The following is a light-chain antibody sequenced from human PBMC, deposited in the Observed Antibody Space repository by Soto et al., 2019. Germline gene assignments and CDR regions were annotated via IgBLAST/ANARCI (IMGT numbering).Light chain of an antibody. V-gene: IGLV1-47*02. J-gene: IGLJ2*01. CDR1: ISNIETNL. CDR3: TATDDRRTGQV. Sequence: SVLTQPPGSSWTPRQMVTVSCSVSISNIETNLVHWYQHLPGASPRLLIYNNDQRPSGVPDRFSASKSGTSASLAISGLRSEDEADYYCTATDDRRTGQVFGGGTK. CDR2: NND.